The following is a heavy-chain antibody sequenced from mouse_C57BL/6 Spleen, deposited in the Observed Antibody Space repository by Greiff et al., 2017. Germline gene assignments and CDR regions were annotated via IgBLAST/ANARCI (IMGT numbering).Heavy chain of an antibody. J-gene: IGHJ2*01. CDR1: GFTFSSYG. CDR2: ISSGGSYT. CDR3: ARDDTDY. V-gene: IGHV5-6*01. Sequence: EVKVVESGGDLVKPGGSLKLSCAASGFTFSSYGMSWVRQTPDKRLEWVATISSGGSYTYYPDSVKGRFTISRDNAKNTLYLQMSSLKSEDTAMYYCARDDTDYWGQGTTLTVSS. D-gene: IGHD2-3*01.